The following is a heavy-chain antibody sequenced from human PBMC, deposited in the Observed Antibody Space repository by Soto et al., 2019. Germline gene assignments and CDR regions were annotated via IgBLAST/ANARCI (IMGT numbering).Heavy chain of an antibody. CDR1: GFTFSSYA. D-gene: IGHD3-22*01. CDR3: AKDHLPPDSSGYYYVD. V-gene: IGHV3-23*01. J-gene: IGHJ4*02. CDR2: ISGSGGST. Sequence: PWGSLRLSCAASGFTFSSYAMSWVRQAPGKGLEWVSAISGSGGSTYYADSVKGRFTISRDNSKNTLYLQMNSLRAEDTAVYYCAKDHLPPDSSGYYYVDWGQGTLVTVSS.